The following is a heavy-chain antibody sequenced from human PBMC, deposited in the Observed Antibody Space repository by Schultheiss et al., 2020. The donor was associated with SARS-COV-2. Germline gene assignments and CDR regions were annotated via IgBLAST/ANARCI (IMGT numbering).Heavy chain of an antibody. CDR3: THHGHTYGLFDS. CDR1: GFTFDDYA. V-gene: IGHV3-9*01. CDR2: ISWNSGSI. J-gene: IGHJ4*02. Sequence: GGSLRLSCAASGFTFDDYAMHWVRQAPGKGLEWVSGISWNSGSIGYADSVKGRFTISRDNAKNSLYLQMNSLKAEDTAMYYCTHHGHTYGLFDSWGQGTLVTVSS. D-gene: IGHD5-18*01.